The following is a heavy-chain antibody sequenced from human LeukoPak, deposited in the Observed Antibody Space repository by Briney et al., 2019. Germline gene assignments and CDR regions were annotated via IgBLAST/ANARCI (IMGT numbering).Heavy chain of an antibody. Sequence: GGSLRLSCAASGFTFTDYWMSWVRQAPGKGLEWVANIKRDGSEKYYVDSVKGRFTISRDNAKNSLYLQMNSLRTEDTAVYCCARGRGSWYGVYFDYWGQGTLVTVSS. CDR2: IKRDGSEK. D-gene: IGHD6-13*01. CDR3: ARGRGSWYGVYFDY. J-gene: IGHJ4*02. V-gene: IGHV3-7*01. CDR1: GFTFTDYW.